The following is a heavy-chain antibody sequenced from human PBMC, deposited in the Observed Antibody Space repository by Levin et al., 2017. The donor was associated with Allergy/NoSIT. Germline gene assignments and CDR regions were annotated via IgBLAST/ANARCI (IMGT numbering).Heavy chain of an antibody. J-gene: IGHJ3*01. CDR2: IVFDGNDQ. CDR3: AKRGYCSGNTCQSHDALDV. CDR1: GFQFSLYG. V-gene: IGHV3-30*18. Sequence: GESLKISCAASGFQFSLYGMHWVRQAPGKGLEWVALIVFDGNDQYYADSVKGRGTISRDNSKNTLYLQMSSLRENDTAIYYCAKRGYCSGNTCQSHDALDVWCQGTLVIVSS. D-gene: IGHD2-15*01.